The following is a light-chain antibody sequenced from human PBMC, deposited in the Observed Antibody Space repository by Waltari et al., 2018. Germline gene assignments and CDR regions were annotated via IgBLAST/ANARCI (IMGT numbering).Light chain of an antibody. V-gene: IGKV3-15*01. J-gene: IGKJ4*01. CDR3: QQYNNWPLT. CDR1: KSVTNN. CDR2: RAS. Sequence: EIVMTHAPATLSLSPGERATLSCRASKSVTNNLAWYQQKPGQAPRLLIYRASTRATSIPARISGSGSGTEFTLTISSLQSEDFAFYYCQQYNNWPLTFGGGTKVEIK.